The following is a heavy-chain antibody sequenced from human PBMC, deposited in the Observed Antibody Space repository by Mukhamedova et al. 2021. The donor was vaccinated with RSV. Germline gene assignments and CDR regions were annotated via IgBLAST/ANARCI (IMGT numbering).Heavy chain of an antibody. CDR3: ARDLVYYYGSGSYFAYYYYGMDV. J-gene: IGHJ6*02. D-gene: IGHD3-10*01. Sequence: GGSNKYYADSVKGRFTISRDNSKNTLYLQMNSLRAEDTAVYYCARDLVYYYGSGSYFAYYYYGMDVWAKGPRSPSP. CDR2: GGSNK. V-gene: IGHV3-30*01.